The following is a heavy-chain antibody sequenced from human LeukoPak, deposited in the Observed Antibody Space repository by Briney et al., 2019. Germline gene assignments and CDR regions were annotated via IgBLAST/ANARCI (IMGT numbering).Heavy chain of an antibody. Sequence: QPGGSLRLSCAASGFTFSSYAMSWVRQAPGKGLEWVSAISGSGGSTYYADSVKGRFTISRDNSKNTLYLQMNSLRAEDTAVYYCAKDRLGYSSSWFDFDYWGQGTLVTVSS. V-gene: IGHV3-23*01. J-gene: IGHJ4*02. CDR3: AKDRLGYSSSWFDFDY. CDR1: GFTFSSYA. D-gene: IGHD6-13*01. CDR2: ISGSGGST.